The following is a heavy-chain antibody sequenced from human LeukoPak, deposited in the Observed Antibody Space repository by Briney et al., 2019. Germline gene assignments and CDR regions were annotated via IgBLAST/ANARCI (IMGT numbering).Heavy chain of an antibody. V-gene: IGHV4-34*01. Sequence: SETLSLTCAVYGGSFSGYYWSWIRQPPGKGLEWSGEINHSGSTNYNPSLKSRVTISVDTSKNQFSLKLSSVTAADTAVYYCARGSTASDYWGQGTLVTVSS. CDR3: ARGSTASDY. CDR1: GGSFSGYY. J-gene: IGHJ4*02. CDR2: INHSGST. D-gene: IGHD5-18*01.